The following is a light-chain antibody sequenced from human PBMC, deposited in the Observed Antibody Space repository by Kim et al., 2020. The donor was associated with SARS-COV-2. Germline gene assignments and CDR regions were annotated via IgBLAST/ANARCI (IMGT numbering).Light chain of an antibody. CDR2: GAS. J-gene: IGKJ1*01. CDR1: QSVSSN. CDR3: QQYNNWPPLT. Sequence: EIEMTQSPATLSVSPGERATLSCRASQSVSSNLAWYQQKPGQAPRLLIYGASTRATGIPARFSGSGSGTEFTLTISSLQSEDFAVYYCQQYNNWPPLTFGQGTKVDIK. V-gene: IGKV3-15*01.